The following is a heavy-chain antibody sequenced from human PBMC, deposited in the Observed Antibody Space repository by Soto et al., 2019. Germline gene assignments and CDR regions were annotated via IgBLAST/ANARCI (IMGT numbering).Heavy chain of an antibody. J-gene: IGHJ4*02. V-gene: IGHV1-69*02. CDR1: GGTFSSYT. CDR3: SRGVASRVDS. D-gene: IGHD2-15*01. CDR2: IVPITGMT. Sequence: QVQLVQSGAEVKKPGSSVRVSCTPSGGTFSSYTISWVRQAPGQGLEWMGRIVPITGMTRYAQKFQGRLRITAVTSTTAAYLELSSLTSEDSAVYFCSRGVASRVDSWGQRTQVTVSS.